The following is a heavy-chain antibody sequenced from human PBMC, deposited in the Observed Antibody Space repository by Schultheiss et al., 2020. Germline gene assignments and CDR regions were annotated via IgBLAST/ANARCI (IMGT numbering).Heavy chain of an antibody. D-gene: IGHD2-15*01. J-gene: IGHJ2*01. V-gene: IGHV4-59*12. CDR1: GGSISSYY. Sequence: SETLSLTCTVSGGSISSYYWSWIRQPPGKGLEWIGSIYYSGSTYYNPSLKSRVTISVDTSKNQFSLNLRSVTAADTAVYFCARAHCSGGTCYPWYFDVWGRGILVTVSS. CDR2: IYYSGST. CDR3: ARAHCSGGTCYPWYFDV.